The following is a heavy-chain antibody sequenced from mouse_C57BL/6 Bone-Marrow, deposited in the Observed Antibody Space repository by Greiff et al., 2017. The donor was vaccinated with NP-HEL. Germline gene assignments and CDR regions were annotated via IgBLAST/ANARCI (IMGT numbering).Heavy chain of an antibody. CDR3: AREWVHFGY. CDR2: IYPGSGIT. J-gene: IGHJ2*01. CDR1: GYSFTSYW. Sequence: VQLQQPGAELVKPGASVTLSCNASGYSFTSYWLTLLKRRPGQGLEWIGDIYPGSGITNYNEKFKSQATLTVDTSSSTANMQRSSMTAADAADYDCAREWVHFGYWGQGTTLTVSA. D-gene: IGHD1-3*01. V-gene: IGHV1-55*01.